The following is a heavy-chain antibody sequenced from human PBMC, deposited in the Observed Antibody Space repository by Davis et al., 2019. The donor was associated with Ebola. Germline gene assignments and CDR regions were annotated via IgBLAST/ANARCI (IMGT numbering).Heavy chain of an antibody. Sequence: GGSLRLSCAASGFTFSNYPMYWFRQAPGKGLEWVSIISHDGSKAYYADSVKGRFTISRDNSKNALYLQMSSLRTEDSAAYSCARVGFRTGAPNHWGQGTQVTVSS. D-gene: IGHD3/OR15-3a*01. CDR3: ARVGFRTGAPNH. V-gene: IGHV3-30-3*01. CDR1: GFTFSNYP. CDR2: ISHDGSKA. J-gene: IGHJ5*02.